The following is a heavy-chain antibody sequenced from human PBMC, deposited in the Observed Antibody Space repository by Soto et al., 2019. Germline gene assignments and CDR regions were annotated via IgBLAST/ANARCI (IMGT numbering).Heavy chain of an antibody. V-gene: IGHV4-39*01. CDR2: IYYSGST. D-gene: IGHD5-12*01. CDR1: GGSISSSSYY. Sequence: SETLSLTCTVSGGSISSSSYYWGWIRQPPGKGLEWIGSIYYSGSTYYNPSLKSRVTISVDTSKNQFSLKLSSVTAADAAVYYCARRRDGYNKIDYWGQGTLVTVSS. CDR3: ARRRDGYNKIDY. J-gene: IGHJ4*02.